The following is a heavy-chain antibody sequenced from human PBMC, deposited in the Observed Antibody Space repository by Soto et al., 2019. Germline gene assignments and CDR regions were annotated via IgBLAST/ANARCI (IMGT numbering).Heavy chain of an antibody. D-gene: IGHD5-18*01. V-gene: IGHV4-59*01. J-gene: IGHJ4*02. Sequence: SXTCTVAVGSIISYYWSWIRQPPGKGLEWIGYIYYSGSTKYNPSLKSRVTISVDTSKNQFSLKLRSVTAADTAVYYCAREGDTAYYSDYWGQGTLVTVS. CDR3: AREGDTAYYSDY. CDR2: IYYSGST. CDR1: VGSIISYY.